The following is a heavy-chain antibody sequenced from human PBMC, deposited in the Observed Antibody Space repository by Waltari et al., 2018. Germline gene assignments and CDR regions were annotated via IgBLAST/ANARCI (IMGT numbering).Heavy chain of an antibody. V-gene: IGHV3-9*01. CDR1: GFTFDDYA. J-gene: IGHJ6*03. CDR3: AKGHSSSYPIYYYYMDV. CDR2: ISWNSGSI. D-gene: IGHD6-13*01. Sequence: EVQLVESGGGLVQPGRSLRLSCAASGFTFDDYAMHWVRQAPGKGLEWVSGISWNSGSIGYADSVKGRFTISRDNAKNSLYLQMNSLRAEDTALYYCAKGHSSSYPIYYYYMDVWGKGTTVTVSS.